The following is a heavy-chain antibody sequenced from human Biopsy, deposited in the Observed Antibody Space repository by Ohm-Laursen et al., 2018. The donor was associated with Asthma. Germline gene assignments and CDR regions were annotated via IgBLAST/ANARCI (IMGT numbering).Heavy chain of an antibody. V-gene: IGHV4-30-2*01. CDR2: IYHSGST. Sequence: TLSLTWAVSGGSISSGGYSWSWIRQPPGKGLEWIGYIYHSGSTYYNPSLKSRVTISVDRSKNQFSLKPSSVTAADTAVYYCVRVKDGYNFDYWGQGTLVTVSS. D-gene: IGHD5-24*01. CDR1: GGSISSGGYS. J-gene: IGHJ4*02. CDR3: VRVKDGYNFDY.